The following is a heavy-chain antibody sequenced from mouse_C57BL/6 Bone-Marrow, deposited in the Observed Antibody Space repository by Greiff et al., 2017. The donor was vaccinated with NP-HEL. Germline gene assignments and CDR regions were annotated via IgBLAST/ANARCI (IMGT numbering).Heavy chain of an antibody. J-gene: IGHJ2*01. V-gene: IGHV5-4*01. CDR1: GFTFSSYA. D-gene: IGHD1-1*01. CDR2: ISDGGSYT. CDR3: ARERVYGSSLDY. Sequence: DVHLVESGGGLVKPGGSLKLSCAASGFTFSSYAMSWVRQTPEKRLEWVATISDGGSYTYYPDNVKGRFTISRDNAKNNLYLQMSHLKSEDTAMYYCARERVYGSSLDYWGQGTTLTVSS.